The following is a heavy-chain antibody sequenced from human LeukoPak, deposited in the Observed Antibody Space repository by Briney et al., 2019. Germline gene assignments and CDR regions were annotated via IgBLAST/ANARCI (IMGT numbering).Heavy chain of an antibody. V-gene: IGHV4-30-4*01. J-gene: IGHJ4*02. CDR2: IYYSGST. Sequence: SETLSLTCTVSGGSISSGDYYWSWIRQPPGKGLEWIGYIYYSGSTYYNPSLKSRVTISVDTSKNRFSLKLSSVTAADTAVYYCARENYYDSSGYSDWGQGTLVTVSS. CDR1: GGSISSGDYY. CDR3: ARENYYDSSGYSD. D-gene: IGHD3-22*01.